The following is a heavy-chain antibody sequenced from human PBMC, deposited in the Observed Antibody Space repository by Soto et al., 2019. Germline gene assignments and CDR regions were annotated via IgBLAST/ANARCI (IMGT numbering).Heavy chain of an antibody. Sequence: ASVTVSCTSSVYTITIYAIHCVRQAPSQRLEWMGWINAGNGNTKYSQKFQGRVTITRDTSASTAYMELSSLRSEDTAVYYCARDASSRYFDDYYYYYMDVWGKGTTVTVSS. D-gene: IGHD3-9*01. CDR1: VYTITIYA. J-gene: IGHJ6*03. V-gene: IGHV1-3*01. CDR3: ARDASSRYFDDYYYYYMDV. CDR2: INAGNGNT.